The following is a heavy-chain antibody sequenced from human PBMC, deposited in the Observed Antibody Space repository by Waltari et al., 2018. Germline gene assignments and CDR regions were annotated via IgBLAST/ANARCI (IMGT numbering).Heavy chain of an antibody. CDR3: ARDRRVHWASDV. CDR1: GWFIRNTFH. Sequence: QVHLQESGSRRARPAETLSPKCTVSGWFIRNTFHWAWISLSPEKGPEWLGGVQSSVTRYNVPGPKYYYNPSFSGRGTMSMDSGNNESALRMTSVSAADTASYICARDRRVHWASDVWGQGIEVTVS. J-gene: IGHJ3*01. CDR2: VQSSVTR. V-gene: IGHV4-38-2*02. D-gene: IGHD3-10*01.